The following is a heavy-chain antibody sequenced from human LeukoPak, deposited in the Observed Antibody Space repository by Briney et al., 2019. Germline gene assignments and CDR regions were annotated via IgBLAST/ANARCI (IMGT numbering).Heavy chain of an antibody. CDR1: GFTFSSYE. CDR2: ISSSGSPT. D-gene: IGHD1-26*01. V-gene: IGHV3-48*03. CDR3: AKGWDFGPHFGS. J-gene: IGHJ4*02. Sequence: GGSLRLSCAASGFTFSSYEMNWVRQAPGKGLEWISYISSSGSPTYYGDSVKGRFTISRDSAKNSLYLQMNSLRAEDTAVYYCAKGWDFGPHFGSWGQGTLVTVSS.